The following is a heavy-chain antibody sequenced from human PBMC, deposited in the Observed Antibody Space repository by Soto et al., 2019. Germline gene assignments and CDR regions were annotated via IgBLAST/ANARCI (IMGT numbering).Heavy chain of an antibody. V-gene: IGHV3-23*01. Sequence: GSLRLSWAASGFTFSSYVMSWVRQAPGEGLEWVSAISGSGDDTKDADSVKGRFTISRDNSTNILFLQMNSLRAEDTAAYYCAFCGSGGLFDCWGQGT. CDR3: AFCGSGGLFDC. D-gene: IGHD1-26*01. CDR1: GFTFSSYV. CDR2: ISGSGDDT. J-gene: IGHJ4*02.